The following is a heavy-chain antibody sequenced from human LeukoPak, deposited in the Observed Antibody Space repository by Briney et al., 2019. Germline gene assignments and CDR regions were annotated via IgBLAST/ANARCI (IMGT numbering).Heavy chain of an antibody. V-gene: IGHV4-59*01. CDR1: GGSISSYY. CDR2: IYYSGST. J-gene: IGHJ4*02. Sequence: PSETLSLTCTVSGGSISSYYWSWIRQPPGKGLEWIGYIYYSGSTNYNPSLKSRVTISVDTSKNQFSLKLSSVTAADTAVYYCARVRSYYDSSGPFDYWGQGTLVTVSS. D-gene: IGHD3-22*01. CDR3: ARVRSYYDSSGPFDY.